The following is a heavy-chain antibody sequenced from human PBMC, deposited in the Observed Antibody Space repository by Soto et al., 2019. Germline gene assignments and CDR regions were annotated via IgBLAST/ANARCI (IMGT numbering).Heavy chain of an antibody. CDR3: ARGAESSSMYGLNFGY. Sequence: EVQLEESGGGLVQPGGSLRLSCEASGFTFSSYWMNWVRQAPGKGLEWVASIKYDGSETFYVDSVKGRCTIFRDDTKKSLHLQMNSLRAEDTAVYYCARGAESSSMYGLNFGYWGQGAVVTVSS. CDR1: GFTFSSYW. J-gene: IGHJ4*02. D-gene: IGHD2-2*01. V-gene: IGHV3-7*05. CDR2: IKYDGSET.